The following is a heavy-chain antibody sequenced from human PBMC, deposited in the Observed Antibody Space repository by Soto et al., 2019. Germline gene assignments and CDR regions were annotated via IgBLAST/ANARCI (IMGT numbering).Heavy chain of an antibody. CDR2: ISSDVSYT. Sequence: CGMHYVLQAPGKGLEWVAYISSDVSYTYYAESVKGRFTISRDNSKNTVYLQMNSLRAEDTAVYYCAKGRGTYGGAYDYWGQGTMVTVSS. D-gene: IGHD1-26*01. CDR3: AKGRGTYGGAYDY. V-gene: IGHV3-30*18. J-gene: IGHJ4*02. CDR1: CG.